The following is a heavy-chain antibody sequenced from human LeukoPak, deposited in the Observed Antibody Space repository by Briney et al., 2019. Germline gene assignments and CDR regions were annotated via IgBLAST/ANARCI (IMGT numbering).Heavy chain of an antibody. Sequence: PSQTLSLTCTVSGGSFTSNNYYWGWIRQPPGKGLEWIGSIYYSGSTYYNPSLKSRVTISLDTSKNQFSLKLTSVTAADTAVYYCAFNPMTTVTSYYFDYWGQGTLVTVSS. CDR2: IYYSGST. D-gene: IGHD4-17*01. CDR3: AFNPMTTVTSYYFDY. V-gene: IGHV4-39*01. J-gene: IGHJ4*02. CDR1: GGSFTSNNYY.